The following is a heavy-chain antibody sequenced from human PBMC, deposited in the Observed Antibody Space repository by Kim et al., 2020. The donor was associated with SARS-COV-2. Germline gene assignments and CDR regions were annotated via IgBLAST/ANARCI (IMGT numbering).Heavy chain of an antibody. V-gene: IGHV1-46*01. J-gene: IGHJ4*02. Sequence: ASVMVSCKASGYTFTSYYMHWVRQAPGQGLEWMGIINPSGGTTTYAQKFQGRVTMTRDTSTGTVYMELSSLRSEDTAVYYCARDDGFDYWGQGTLVTVSS. CDR3: ARDDGFDY. CDR1: GYTFTSYY. CDR2: INPSGGTT.